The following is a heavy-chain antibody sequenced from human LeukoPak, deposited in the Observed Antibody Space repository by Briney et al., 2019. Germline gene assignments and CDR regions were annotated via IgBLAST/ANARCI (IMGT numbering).Heavy chain of an antibody. CDR1: GFIFSNYG. D-gene: IGHD6-13*01. V-gene: IGHV3-33*01. J-gene: IGHJ4*02. Sequence: GGSLRLSCAGSGFIFSNYGMNWVRQAPGKGLEWVAVIWFDGSNKYYADSVRGRFTVSRDNSKNTVILEMNSLRVEDTAVYYCGRVGYSSSWYNLDYWGQGTLVTVSP. CDR2: IWFDGSNK. CDR3: GRVGYSSSWYNLDY.